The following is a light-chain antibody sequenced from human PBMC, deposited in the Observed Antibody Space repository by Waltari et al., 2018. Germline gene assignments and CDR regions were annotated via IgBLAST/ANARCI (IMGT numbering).Light chain of an antibody. CDR1: QSLVHSEGNTY. CDR2: KVS. J-gene: IGKJ1*01. V-gene: IGKV2-30*02. Sequence: DVVMTQSPLSLPVTLGQPASISCRSSQSLVHSEGNTYLNWFQQRPGQSPRRLIYKVSTRVSGVPDRFRGSGSGTDFTLKISRVEAEDVGVYYCMQGTHWPRTFGQGSKVEIK. CDR3: MQGTHWPRT.